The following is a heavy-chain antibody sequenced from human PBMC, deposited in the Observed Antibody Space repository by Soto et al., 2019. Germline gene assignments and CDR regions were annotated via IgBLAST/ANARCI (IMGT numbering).Heavy chain of an antibody. CDR2: MYNSEDT. CDR3: VRHATDRHGNAEDWYFDL. Sequence: QVQLQESGPGLVRPSETLSLTCTVSAASISSYYWTWIRQPPGKGLEWIGHMYNSEDTKYNPSLKSRFTKSVDTSKNQFSLKLRSVTAADTAIYYCVRHATDRHGNAEDWYFDLWGRGTLVTVSS. D-gene: IGHD2-15*01. J-gene: IGHJ2*01. CDR1: AASISSYY. V-gene: IGHV4-59*08.